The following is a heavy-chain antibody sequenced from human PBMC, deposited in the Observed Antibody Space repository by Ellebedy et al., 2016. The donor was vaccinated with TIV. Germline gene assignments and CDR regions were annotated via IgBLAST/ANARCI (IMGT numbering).Heavy chain of an antibody. V-gene: IGHV3-13*01. CDR3: EREAVAGGTSWYFDL. CDR2: IGTAGDT. J-gene: IGHJ2*01. CDR1: GFTFSSYD. Sequence: GESLKISCAASGFTFSSYDMHWVRQATGKGLEWVSAIGTAGDTYYPGSVKGRFTISRENAKNSLYLQMNSLRAGDTAVYYCEREAVAGGTSWYFDLWGRGTLVTVSS. D-gene: IGHD6-19*01.